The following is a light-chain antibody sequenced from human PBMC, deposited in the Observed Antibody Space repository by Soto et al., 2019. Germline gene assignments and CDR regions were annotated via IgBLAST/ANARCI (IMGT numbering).Light chain of an antibody. V-gene: IGKV3-11*01. CDR1: QSVTSS. CDR3: QHRSTWPRT. CDR2: DAS. Sequence: EIVLTQSPGTLSLSPGERATLSCRASQSVTSSLVWYQQKAGQAPRLLLYDASNMATGIPARFSGSGSGTDCTLTISSLEPEDSAVYYCQHRSTWPRTFGGGTKVEIK. J-gene: IGKJ4*01.